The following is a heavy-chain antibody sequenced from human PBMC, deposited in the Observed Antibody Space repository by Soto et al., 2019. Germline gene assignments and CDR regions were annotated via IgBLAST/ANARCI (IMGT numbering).Heavy chain of an antibody. CDR3: ARGGGYCISTSCYGGDNWFDP. V-gene: IGHV4-4*02. D-gene: IGHD2-2*01. CDR1: GGSISSSNW. J-gene: IGHJ5*02. CDR2: IYHSGST. Sequence: QVQLQESGPGLVKPSGTLSLTCAVSGGSISSSNWWSWVRQPPGKGLEWIGEIYHSGSTNYNPSLKGRVTISVDKSKNQFYLKLSSVTAADTAVYYCARGGGYCISTSCYGGDNWFDPWGQGTLVTVSS.